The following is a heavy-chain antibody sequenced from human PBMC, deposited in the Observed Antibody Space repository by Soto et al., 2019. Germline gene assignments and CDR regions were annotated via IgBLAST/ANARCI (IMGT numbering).Heavy chain of an antibody. J-gene: IGHJ6*02. CDR2: IYYSGST. CDR3: ARDPRGYCSGGSCHYGMDV. D-gene: IGHD2-15*01. V-gene: IGHV4-30-4*01. Sequence: QVQLQESGPGLVKPSQTLSLTCTVSGGSISSGDYYWSWIRQPPGKGLEWIGYIYYSGSTYYNPSLKSRVTISVDTSKNQCSLKLSSVTAADTAVYYCARDPRGYCSGGSCHYGMDVWGQGTTVTVSS. CDR1: GGSISSGDYY.